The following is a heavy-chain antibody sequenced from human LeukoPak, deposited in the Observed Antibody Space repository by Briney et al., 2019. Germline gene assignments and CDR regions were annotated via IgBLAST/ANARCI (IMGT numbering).Heavy chain of an antibody. Sequence: SGGSLRLSCAASGFTFSSYWMHWVRHAPGKGLVWVSRINSDGSSTSYADSVKGRFTISRDNAKNTLYLQMNSLRAEDTAVYYRASLMGDYYDSSGYPLDYWGQGTLVTVSS. V-gene: IGHV3-74*01. D-gene: IGHD3-22*01. CDR1: GFTFSSYW. J-gene: IGHJ4*02. CDR3: ASLMGDYYDSSGYPLDY. CDR2: INSDGSST.